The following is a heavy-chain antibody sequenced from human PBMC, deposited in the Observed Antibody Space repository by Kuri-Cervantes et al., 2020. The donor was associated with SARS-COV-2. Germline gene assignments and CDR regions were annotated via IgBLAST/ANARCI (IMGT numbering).Heavy chain of an antibody. J-gene: IGHJ4*02. CDR3: AKDHDPHYYDSSGYYAY. Sequence: GGSLRLSCAASGFGVTSYNVNWVRQAPGKGLEWVSSISSRGDSPGFADSVKGRFTISRDNSKNTLFLQMNSLRAEDTAVYYCAKDHDPHYYDSSGYYAYWGQGTLVTVSS. CDR1: GFGVTSYN. CDR2: ISSRGDSP. V-gene: IGHV3-21*01. D-gene: IGHD3-22*01.